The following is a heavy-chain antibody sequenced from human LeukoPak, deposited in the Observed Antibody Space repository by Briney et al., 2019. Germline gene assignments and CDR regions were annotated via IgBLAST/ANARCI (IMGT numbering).Heavy chain of an antibody. CDR3: ARDCSSTSCYSGWFDP. Sequence: LAGGSLRLSCAASGFTCSSYWMSWGRQAPGKGLEGVANIKQDGSEKYYVDSVKGRFTISRDNAKNSLYLQMNSLRAEDTVVYSGARDCSSTSCYSGWFDPWGQGTLVTVSS. V-gene: IGHV3-7*03. J-gene: IGHJ5*02. CDR2: IKQDGSEK. D-gene: IGHD2-2*01. CDR1: GFTCSSYW.